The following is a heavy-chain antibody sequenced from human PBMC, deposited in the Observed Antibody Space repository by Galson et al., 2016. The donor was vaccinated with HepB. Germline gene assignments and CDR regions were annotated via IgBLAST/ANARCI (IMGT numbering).Heavy chain of an antibody. CDR2: ISPSSGNT. J-gene: IGHJ3*01. D-gene: IGHD6-25*01. V-gene: IGHV1-18*04. Sequence: SVKVSCKASGYTFTSYGIGWVRQAPGQGLEWMGWISPSSGNTNSEQKVQDRVTMTADTSTSTVYMDLRSLTFEDPAVYYCACDPWLAAAATDAFDVGGQGTMVTVSS. CDR1: GYTFTSYG. CDR3: ACDPWLAAAATDAFDV.